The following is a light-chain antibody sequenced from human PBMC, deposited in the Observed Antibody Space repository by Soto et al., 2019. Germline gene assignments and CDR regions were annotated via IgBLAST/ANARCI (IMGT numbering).Light chain of an antibody. V-gene: IGLV1-51*01. CDR3: GTWDISLSAWV. CDR1: SSNIGSNY. CDR2: DNN. Sequence: QSVLTQPPSVSAAPGQKVTISCSGSSSNIGSNYVSWYQHLSGTAPKLLIYDNNERHSGIPDRISGSKSGTSATLGITGLQTGDEADYYCGTWDISLSAWVFGGGTKLTVL. J-gene: IGLJ3*02.